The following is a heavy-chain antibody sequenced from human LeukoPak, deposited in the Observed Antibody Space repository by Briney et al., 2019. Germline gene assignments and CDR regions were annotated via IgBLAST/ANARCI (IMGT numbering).Heavy chain of an antibody. D-gene: IGHD2-15*01. CDR1: GGSISSYY. Sequence: PSETLSLTCTVSGGSISSYYWSWIRRPPGKGLEWIGYIYYSGSTNYNPSLKSRVTISVDTSKNQFSLKLSSVTAADTAVYYCARVDGRCSGGSCYSGWFDPWGQGTLVTVSS. V-gene: IGHV4-59*01. CDR2: IYYSGST. CDR3: ARVDGRCSGGSCYSGWFDP. J-gene: IGHJ5*02.